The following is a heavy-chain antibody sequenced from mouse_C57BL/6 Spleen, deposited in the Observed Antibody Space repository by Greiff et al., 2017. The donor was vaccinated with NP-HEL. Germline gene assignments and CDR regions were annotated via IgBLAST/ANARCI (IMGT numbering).Heavy chain of an antibody. V-gene: IGHV1-15*01. CDR2: IDPETGGT. D-gene: IGHD2-1*01. Sequence: QVQLQQSGAELVRPGASVTLSCKASGYTFTDYEMHWVKQTPVHGLEWIGAIDPETGGTAYNQKFKGKAILTADKSSSTAYMELRSLTSEDSAFYYCTRNGGNPFAYWGQGTLVTVSA. J-gene: IGHJ3*01. CDR3: TRNGGNPFAY. CDR1: GYTFTDYE.